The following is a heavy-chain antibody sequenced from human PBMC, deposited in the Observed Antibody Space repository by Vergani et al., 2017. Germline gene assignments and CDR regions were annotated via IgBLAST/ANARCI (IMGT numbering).Heavy chain of an antibody. V-gene: IGHV1-24*01. Sequence: QVQLVQSGAEVKKPGASVKVSCTVSGYTLTELSMHWVRQAPGKGLEWMGGFDPEDGETIYAQKFQGRVTMTEETSTDTAYMELSSLRSEDTAVYYCATSNSGSYVGAFDIWGQGTMVTVSS. CDR3: ATSNSGSYVGAFDI. CDR2: FDPEDGET. CDR1: GYTLTELS. D-gene: IGHD1-26*01. J-gene: IGHJ3*02.